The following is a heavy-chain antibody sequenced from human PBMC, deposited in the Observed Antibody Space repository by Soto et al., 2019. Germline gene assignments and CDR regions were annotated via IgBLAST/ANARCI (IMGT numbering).Heavy chain of an antibody. CDR1: GFTFSSYA. CDR3: AKRTTGWYFDL. V-gene: IGHV3-23*01. Sequence: EVQLLESGGGLVQPGGSLRLSCAASGFTFSSYAMSWVRQAPGKGLEWVSIISGSGDRTYYADYVKGRFTISRDKSKNTLYLQMNSLRAEDTAVYYCAKRTTGWYFDLWGRGTLVTVSS. J-gene: IGHJ2*01. CDR2: ISGSGDRT.